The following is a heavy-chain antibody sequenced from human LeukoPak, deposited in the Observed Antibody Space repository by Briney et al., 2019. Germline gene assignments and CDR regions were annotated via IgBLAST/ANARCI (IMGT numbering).Heavy chain of an antibody. CDR1: GFTLSTYG. V-gene: IGHV3-21*04. CDR3: GRDVGP. CDR2: ISSSSSYI. Sequence: PGGSLRLSCAASGFTLSTYGMHWVRQAPGKGLEWVSSISSSSSYIYYADSVKGRFTISGDSSKNTMYLQMNSLRVEDTAMYYCGRDVGPWGQGTLVTVSS. J-gene: IGHJ5*02.